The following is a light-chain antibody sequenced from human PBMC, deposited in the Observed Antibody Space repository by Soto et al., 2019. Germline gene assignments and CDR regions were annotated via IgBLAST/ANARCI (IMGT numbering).Light chain of an antibody. CDR3: QQYNSYPWT. J-gene: IGKJ1*01. CDR2: DVS. Sequence: DIQMTQSPSTLSASLGDRVTITCGASQSISSSLAWYQQKPGKAPKLLIYDVSSLESGVPSRFRGSGSGTEFTLTISSLQPDDFETYYCQQYNSYPWTFGQGTKVDIK. CDR1: QSISSS. V-gene: IGKV1-5*01.